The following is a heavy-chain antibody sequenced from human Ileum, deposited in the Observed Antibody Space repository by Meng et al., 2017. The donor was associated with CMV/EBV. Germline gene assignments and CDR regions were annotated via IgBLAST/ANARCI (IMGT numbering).Heavy chain of an antibody. V-gene: IGHV6-1*01. CDR2: TYYRSKWYN. CDR1: GDSVSSIGAI. Sequence: QVPLQQPGPGLGKPPQTLSLTCAISGDSVSSIGAIWNWIRQSPSRGLEWLGKTYYRSKWYNDYAPSVKSRITVKPDTSKNQFSLQLNSVTPEDTAVYYCARENGYEWYFDFWGRDTLVTVSS. D-gene: IGHD6-13*01. CDR3: ARENGYEWYFDF. J-gene: IGHJ2*01.